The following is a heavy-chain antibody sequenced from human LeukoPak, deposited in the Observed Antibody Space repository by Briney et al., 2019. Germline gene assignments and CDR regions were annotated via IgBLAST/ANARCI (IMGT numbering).Heavy chain of an antibody. CDR2: INLSGGST. V-gene: IGHV1-46*01. D-gene: IGHD4/OR15-4a*01. CDR3: ARDLDYGEKSEDY. J-gene: IGHJ4*02. CDR1: GFTFINYY. Sequence: ASVKVSCKASGFTFINYYMHWVRQAPGQGLEWLGIINLSGGSTHYPQKFQDRVTMTRDTSTSTVHMELSSLRSEDTAVYYCARDLDYGEKSEDYWGQGTLVTVSS.